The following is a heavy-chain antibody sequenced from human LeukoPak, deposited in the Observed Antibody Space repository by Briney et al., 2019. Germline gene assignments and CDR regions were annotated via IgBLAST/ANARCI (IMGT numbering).Heavy chain of an antibody. J-gene: IGHJ5*02. V-gene: IGHV1-8*01. CDR1: GYTFTSYD. D-gene: IGHD3-3*01. CDR2: MNPNSGNT. CDR3: ARAGDFWSGYTARFDP. Sequence: ASEKVSCKASGYTFTSYDINWVRQATGQGLEWMGWMNPNSGNTGYAQKFQGRVTMTRNTSISTAYMELSSLRSEDTAVYYCARAGDFWSGYTARFDPWGQGTLVTVSS.